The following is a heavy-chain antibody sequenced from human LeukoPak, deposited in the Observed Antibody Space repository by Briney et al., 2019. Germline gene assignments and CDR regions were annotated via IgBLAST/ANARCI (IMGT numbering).Heavy chain of an antibody. CDR1: GGSFSGYY. CDR3: ARRRGGEYYYDSSGYYYGQFDY. Sequence: SETLSLTCAVYGGSFSGYYWSWIRQPPGKGLEWFGEINHSGSTNYNPSLKSRVTISVDTSKNQFSLKLSSVTAADTAVYYCARRRGGEYYYDSSGYYYGQFDYWGQGTLVTVSS. D-gene: IGHD3-22*01. J-gene: IGHJ4*02. V-gene: IGHV4-34*01. CDR2: INHSGST.